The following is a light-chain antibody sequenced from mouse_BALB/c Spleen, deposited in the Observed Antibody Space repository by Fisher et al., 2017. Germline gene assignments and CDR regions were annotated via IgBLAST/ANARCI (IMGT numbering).Light chain of an antibody. J-gene: IGKJ5*01. CDR3: FQGSGYPLT. V-gene: IGKV4-63*01. CDR1: SSVSY. Sequence: DIVMTQSTAIMSASPGEKVTISCSASSSVSYMHWYQQKSGASPKPLIHRTSNLASGVPARFSGSGSGNSYSLTISSMEAEDVATYYCFQGSGYPLTFGAGTKLELK. CDR2: RTS.